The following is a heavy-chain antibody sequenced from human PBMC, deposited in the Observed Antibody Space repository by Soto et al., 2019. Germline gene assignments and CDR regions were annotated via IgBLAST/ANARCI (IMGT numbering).Heavy chain of an antibody. CDR1: GFTFSSYG. CDR3: AKLGYCSGGSCYSTAY. J-gene: IGHJ4*02. V-gene: IGHV3-30*18. CDR2: ISYDGSNK. Sequence: PGGSLRLSCAASGFTFSSYGMHWVRQAPGKGLEWVAVISYDGSNKYYAESEKGRFTISRDNSKNTLYLQMNSLRAEDTVVYYCAKLGYCSGGSCYSTAYWGQGTLVTVSS. D-gene: IGHD2-15*01.